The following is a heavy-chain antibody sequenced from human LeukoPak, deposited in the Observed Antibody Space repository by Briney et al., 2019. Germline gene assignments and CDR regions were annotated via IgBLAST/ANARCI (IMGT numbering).Heavy chain of an antibody. CDR3: TRDIAWDV. CDR1: GFTFADHS. V-gene: IGHV3-49*04. D-gene: IGHD6-13*01. J-gene: IGHJ4*02. CDR2: VRAEAYGGNT. Sequence: GRSLRLSCKASGFTFADHSISWVRQAPGKGLEWVGFVRAEAYGGNTEYAASVKGRFTMSRDDSKSIAYLQMNSLKIEDSAVYYCTRDIAWDVWGLGTLVTVSS.